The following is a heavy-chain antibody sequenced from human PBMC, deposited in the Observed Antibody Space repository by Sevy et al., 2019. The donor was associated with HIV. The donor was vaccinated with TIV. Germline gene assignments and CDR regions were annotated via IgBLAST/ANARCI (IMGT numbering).Heavy chain of an antibody. CDR1: GFTFSDHY. CDR3: ATHAGIAAAGRVFDY. J-gene: IGHJ4*02. Sequence: GESLKISCAASGFTFSDHYMEWVRQAPGKGLEWVGRTRNKADSYTTEYAASVKDRFTISRDDSKNSLYLQMNSLKTEDTAVYYCATHAGIAAAGRVFDYWGQGTLVTVSS. D-gene: IGHD6-13*01. V-gene: IGHV3-72*01. CDR2: TRNKADSYTT.